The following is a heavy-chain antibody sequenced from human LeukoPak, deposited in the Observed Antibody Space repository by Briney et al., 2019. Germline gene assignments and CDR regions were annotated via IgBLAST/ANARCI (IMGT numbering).Heavy chain of an antibody. V-gene: IGHV4-31*03. Sequence: PSQTLSLTCTVSGGSISSGGYYWRWIREHPGKGLECSGYIYYSGSTYYNPSLKSRVTISVDTSKNQFSLKLSSVTAADTAVYYCARDYYDSSGYYSDAFDIWGQGTMVTVSS. J-gene: IGHJ3*02. CDR1: GGSISSGGYY. D-gene: IGHD3-22*01. CDR3: ARDYYDSSGYYSDAFDI. CDR2: IYYSGST.